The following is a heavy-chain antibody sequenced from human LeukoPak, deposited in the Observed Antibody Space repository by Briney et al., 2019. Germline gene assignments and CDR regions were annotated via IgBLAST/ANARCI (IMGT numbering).Heavy chain of an antibody. CDR3: ARDQGYYYYGMDV. V-gene: IGHV3-53*01. CDR1: GVTFNSYA. J-gene: IGHJ6*02. Sequence: PGGSLRLSCAASGVTFNSYAMSWVRQAPGKGLEWVSVIYSGGSTYYADSVKGRFTISRDNSKNTLYLQMNSLRAEDTAVYYCARDQGYYYYGMDVWGQGTTVTVSS. CDR2: IYSGGST.